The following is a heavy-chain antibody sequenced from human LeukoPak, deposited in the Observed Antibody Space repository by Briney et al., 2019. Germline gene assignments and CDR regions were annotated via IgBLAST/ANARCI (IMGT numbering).Heavy chain of an antibody. CDR1: GFTFSSYA. Sequence: PGGSLRLSCAASGFTFSSYAMSWVRQAPGKGLEWVSGISGSGDNTYYADSVKGRFTISRDNSKNTLYVQVNSLGTEDTAAYYCAKDANYYYDGSGYWPHWGQGTLVTVSS. V-gene: IGHV3-23*01. CDR2: ISGSGDNT. D-gene: IGHD3-22*01. CDR3: AKDANYYYDGSGYWPH. J-gene: IGHJ4*02.